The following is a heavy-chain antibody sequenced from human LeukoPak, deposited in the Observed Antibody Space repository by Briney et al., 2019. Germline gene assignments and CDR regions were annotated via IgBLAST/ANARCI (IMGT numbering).Heavy chain of an antibody. Sequence: PGRSLRLSCAASGFTFDDYAMHWVRQAPGKGLEWVSGISWNSGSIGYADSVKGRFTISRVNAKNSLYLQMNSLRAEDTALYYCAKDGSPGIAAAGPNDYWGQGTLVTVSS. J-gene: IGHJ4*02. CDR2: ISWNSGSI. CDR3: AKDGSPGIAAAGPNDY. D-gene: IGHD6-13*01. CDR1: GFTFDDYA. V-gene: IGHV3-9*01.